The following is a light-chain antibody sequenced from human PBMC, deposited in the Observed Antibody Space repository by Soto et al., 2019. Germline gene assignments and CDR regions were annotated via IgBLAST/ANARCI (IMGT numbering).Light chain of an antibody. CDR1: QSVSSN. CDR2: GAS. Sequence: EIVMTQSPATLSVSPGERATLSCRASQSVSSNLAWYQQKPGQAPRLLIYGASTRATGTPDRFSGSGSGTDFTLTISRLEPEDFAVYYCQQYGSPPITFGQGTRLEIK. CDR3: QQYGSPPIT. J-gene: IGKJ5*01. V-gene: IGKV3-20*01.